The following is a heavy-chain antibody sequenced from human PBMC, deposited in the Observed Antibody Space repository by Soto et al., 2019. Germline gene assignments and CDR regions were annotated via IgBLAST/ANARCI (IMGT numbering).Heavy chain of an antibody. J-gene: IGHJ6*02. V-gene: IGHV1-69*13. CDR2: IIPIFGTA. D-gene: IGHD2-21*02. Sequence: SVKVSCKASGGTFSSYAISWVRQAPGQGLEWMGGIIPIFGTANYAQKFQGRVTITADESTSTAYMELSSLRSEDTAVYYCARHIVVVTAIRSYYYYGMDVWGQGTTVTVSS. CDR3: ARHIVVVTAIRSYYYYGMDV. CDR1: GGTFSSYA.